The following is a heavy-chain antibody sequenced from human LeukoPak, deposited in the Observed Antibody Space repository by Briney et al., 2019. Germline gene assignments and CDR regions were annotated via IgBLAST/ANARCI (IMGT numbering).Heavy chain of an antibody. Sequence: GGSLRLSCAASGFTFSNAWMSCVRQAPGKGLEWVGRIKSKTDGGTTDYAAPVKGRFTISRDDSKNTLYLQMNSLKTEDTAVYYCTTDLLFRRYFDYWGQGTLVTVSS. CDR1: GFTFSNAW. CDR3: TTDLLFRRYFDY. D-gene: IGHD3-9*01. CDR2: IKSKTDGGTT. V-gene: IGHV3-15*01. J-gene: IGHJ4*02.